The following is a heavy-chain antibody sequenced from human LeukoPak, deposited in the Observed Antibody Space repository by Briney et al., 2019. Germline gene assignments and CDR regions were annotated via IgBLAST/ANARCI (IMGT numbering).Heavy chain of an antibody. CDR2: IYYSGGT. D-gene: IGHD3-22*01. J-gene: IGHJ5*02. Sequence: SETLSLTCTVSGGSISGYYWSWIRQHPGKGLEWIGYIYYSGGTYSNPSLKSRVSISLDTSKNQISLKLRSVTAADTAVYYCARDGYESSGYDPWGQGTLVTVSS. CDR3: ARDGYESSGYDP. CDR1: GGSISGYY. V-gene: IGHV4-31*03.